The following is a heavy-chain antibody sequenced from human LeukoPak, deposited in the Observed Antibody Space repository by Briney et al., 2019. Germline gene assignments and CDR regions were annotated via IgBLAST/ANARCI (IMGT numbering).Heavy chain of an antibody. CDR2: MWYDGSKD. CDR3: AKDRETYEYTFDY. J-gene: IGHJ4*02. V-gene: IGHV3-33*06. CDR1: GFNFSTYG. Sequence: GGSLRHSCAASGFNFSTYGIHWVRQAPGKGLEWVAVMWYDGSKDYYADSVKGRFTISRDTSKNTLSLQINTLTAEETAVYYCAKDRETYEYTFDYWGQGTLVTVSS. D-gene: IGHD6-6*01.